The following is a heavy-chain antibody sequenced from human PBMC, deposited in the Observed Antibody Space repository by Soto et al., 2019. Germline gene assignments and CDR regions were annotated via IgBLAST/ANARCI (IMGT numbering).Heavy chain of an antibody. J-gene: IGHJ6*02. V-gene: IGHV4-59*08. D-gene: IGHD6-13*01. Sequence: PSETLSLTCTVSGDSVSNHFWSWIRQPPGKGLEWIAFIHYSGTANYNPSLKSRVTISVDTPKNQFSLRLTSVTAADTAMYYCARTSAGGKYYYGMDVWGQGTTVTVSS. CDR1: GDSVSNHF. CDR2: IHYSGTA. CDR3: ARTSAGGKYYYGMDV.